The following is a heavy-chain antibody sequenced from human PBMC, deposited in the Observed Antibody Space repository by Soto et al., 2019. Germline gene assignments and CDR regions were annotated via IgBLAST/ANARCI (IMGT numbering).Heavy chain of an antibody. V-gene: IGHV1-69*02. CDR2: IIPILGIA. Sequence: ASVKVSCKASGGTFSSYTISWVRQAPGQGLEWMGRIIPILGIANYAQKFQGRVTITADKSTSTAYMELSSLRSEDTAVYYCACTGDGSVDAFDIWGQGTMVTVSS. CDR3: ACTGDGSVDAFDI. J-gene: IGHJ3*02. D-gene: IGHD3-10*01. CDR1: GGTFSSYT.